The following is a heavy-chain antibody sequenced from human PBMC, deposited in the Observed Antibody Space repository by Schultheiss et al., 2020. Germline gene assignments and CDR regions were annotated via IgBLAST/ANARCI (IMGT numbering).Heavy chain of an antibody. J-gene: IGHJ4*02. V-gene: IGHV1-2*02. CDR1: GYTFTGYY. Sequence: ASVKVSCKASGYTFTGYYMHWVRQAPGQGLEWMGWINPNSGGTNYAQKFQERVTITRDMSTSTAYMELSSLRSDDTAVYYCARQEGGEEMATMGSWGQGTLVTVSS. CDR2: INPNSGGT. CDR3: ARQEGGEEMATMGS. D-gene: IGHD5-24*01.